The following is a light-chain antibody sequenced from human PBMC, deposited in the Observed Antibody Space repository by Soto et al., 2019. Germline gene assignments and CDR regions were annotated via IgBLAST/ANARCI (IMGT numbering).Light chain of an antibody. V-gene: IGLV2-8*01. J-gene: IGLJ1*01. CDR3: SSYAGTNNYV. Sequence: QLVLTQPPSASGSPGQSVTISCTGTSSDVGGYDYVSWHQHHPGKAPKVIIYGVNKRPSGVPDRFSGSKSGNTASLTVSGLQAEDEADYYCSSYAGTNNYVFGIGTKLTVL. CDR2: GVN. CDR1: SSDVGGYDY.